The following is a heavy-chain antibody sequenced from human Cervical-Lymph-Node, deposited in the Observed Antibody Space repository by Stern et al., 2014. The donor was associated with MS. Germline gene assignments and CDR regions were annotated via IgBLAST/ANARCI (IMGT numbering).Heavy chain of an antibody. Sequence: QVQLQESRPGLVKPSETLSLTCTVSGGSISSSSYYWGWIRQPPGKGLEWIGGIYYSGSTYYNPSLKSRVPIPVDTSTNQFSRKLSSVTAADTAVYYCARHPPYSSSPNWFDPWGQGTLVTVSS. CDR1: GGSISSSSYY. CDR2: IYYSGST. V-gene: IGHV4-39*01. D-gene: IGHD6-6*01. J-gene: IGHJ5*02. CDR3: ARHPPYSSSPNWFDP.